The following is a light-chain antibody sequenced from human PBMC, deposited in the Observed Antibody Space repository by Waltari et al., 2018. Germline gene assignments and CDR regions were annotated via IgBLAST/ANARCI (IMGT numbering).Light chain of an antibody. CDR2: AAS. Sequence: DIQMAQSPSSLSASVGDRVTITCRACHCIVCFLYWYQQKPGKAPKLLIYAASTLQSGVPSRFSGSGSGTDFTLTISSLQPEDFATYYCQQSDSIPPQFTFGPGTKVDIK. CDR1: HCIVCF. J-gene: IGKJ3*01. CDR3: QQSDSIPPQFT. V-gene: IGKV1-39*01.